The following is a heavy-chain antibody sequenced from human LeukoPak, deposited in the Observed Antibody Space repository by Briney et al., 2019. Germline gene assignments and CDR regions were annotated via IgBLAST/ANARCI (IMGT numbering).Heavy chain of an antibody. Sequence: ASVKVSCKASGYTFTSYGISWVRQAPGQGLEWMGWISAYNGNRNYAQKLQGRVTMTTDTSTSTAYTELRSLRSDDTAVYYCAKGYSSSWSRYFDYWGQGTLVTVSS. V-gene: IGHV1-18*01. J-gene: IGHJ4*02. D-gene: IGHD6-13*01. CDR2: ISAYNGNR. CDR3: AKGYSSSWSRYFDY. CDR1: GYTFTSYG.